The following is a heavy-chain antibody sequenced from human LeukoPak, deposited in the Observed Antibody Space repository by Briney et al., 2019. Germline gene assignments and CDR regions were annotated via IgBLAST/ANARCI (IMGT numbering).Heavy chain of an antibody. CDR1: GGSFSGYY. CDR3: ARLNGEVTVFGY. J-gene: IGHJ4*02. CDR2: INHSGST. D-gene: IGHD4-17*01. V-gene: IGHV4-34*01. Sequence: SETLSLTCAVYGGSFSGYYWSWIRQPPGKGLEWIGEINHSGSTNYNPSLKSRVTISVDTSKNQFSLKLSSVTAEDTAVYYCARLNGEVTVFGYWGQGALVTVSS.